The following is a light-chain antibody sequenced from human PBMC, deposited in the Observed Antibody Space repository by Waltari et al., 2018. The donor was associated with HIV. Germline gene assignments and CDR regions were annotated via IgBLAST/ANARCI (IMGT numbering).Light chain of an antibody. V-gene: IGLV3-21*04. Sequence: SYVVTQPPSVSVAPGQTARISCGGDNIGSKSVHWYQQRPGQAPVLVIYYASDRPSGIPERFSSSSAGNTDTLTISRVEAGDEADYFCQVWDTATAHVIFGGGTKLTVL. CDR2: YAS. CDR1: NIGSKS. J-gene: IGLJ2*01. CDR3: QVWDTATAHVI.